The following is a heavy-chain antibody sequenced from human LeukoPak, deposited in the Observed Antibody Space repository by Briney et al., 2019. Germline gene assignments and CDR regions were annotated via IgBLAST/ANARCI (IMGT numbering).Heavy chain of an antibody. Sequence: SETLSLTCAVYGGSFSTYYWSWIRQPPGKGLEWIGQINHSGNTNYNPSLKSRVTISVDTSKNQFSLKLTSVTAADTAVYYCARNSSSSRVFDIWGQGTRVTVSS. CDR1: GGSFSTYY. D-gene: IGHD6-13*01. J-gene: IGHJ3*02. CDR3: ARNSSSSRVFDI. CDR2: INHSGNT. V-gene: IGHV4-34*01.